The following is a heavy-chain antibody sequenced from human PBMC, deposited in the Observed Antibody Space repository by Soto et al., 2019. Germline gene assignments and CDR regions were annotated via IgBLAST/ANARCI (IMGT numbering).Heavy chain of an antibody. CDR2: VYNSGNA. V-gene: IGHV4-39*01. J-gene: IGHJ4*02. D-gene: IGHD6-13*01. CDR1: GGSLSTSHY. CDR3: ASRRLAAPGDYPFDS. Sequence: SETLSLTCTVSGGSLSTSHYWGWIRQPPGKGLEWIGSVYNSGNAYFNPPLKSRVAISVDTSTQQLSLNLLSVTAADTAVYYCASRRLAAPGDYPFDSWGQGILVTVS.